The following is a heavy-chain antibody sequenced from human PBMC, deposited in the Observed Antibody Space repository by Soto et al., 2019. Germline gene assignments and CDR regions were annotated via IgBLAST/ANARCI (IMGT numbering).Heavy chain of an antibody. CDR2: IYYSGST. V-gene: IGHV4-31*03. Sequence: QVQLQESGPGLVKPSQTLSLTCTVSGGSISSGGYYWSWIRQHPGKGLEWIGYIYYSGSTYYNPSLKSRVTISVDTSKNQFSLKLSSVTAADTAVYYCARERLQNDYYYYGMDVWGQGTTVTVSS. CDR1: GGSISSGGYY. CDR3: ARERLQNDYYYYGMDV. J-gene: IGHJ6*02.